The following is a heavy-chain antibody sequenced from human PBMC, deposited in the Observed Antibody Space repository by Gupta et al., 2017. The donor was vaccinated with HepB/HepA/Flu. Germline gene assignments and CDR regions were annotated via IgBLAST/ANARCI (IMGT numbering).Heavy chain of an antibody. J-gene: IGHJ3*02. V-gene: IGHV3-9*03. Sequence: EVQLVESGGGLVQPGRSLRLSCAASGFTFHDYAMHWVRQTPGKGLEWVSGISWNSGSIGYADSVKGRFTISRDNAKNSLYLQMNSLRPEDMALYYCVKGGDSSGFYYHAFDIWGQGTMVTVSS. CDR1: GFTFHDYA. CDR2: ISWNSGSI. D-gene: IGHD3-22*01. CDR3: VKGGDSSGFYYHAFDI.